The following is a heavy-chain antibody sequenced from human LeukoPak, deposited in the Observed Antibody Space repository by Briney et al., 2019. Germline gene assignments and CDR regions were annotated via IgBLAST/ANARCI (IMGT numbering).Heavy chain of an antibody. CDR3: ARGRGLGVVSPYFDY. J-gene: IGHJ4*02. CDR2: ISSSSSTI. Sequence: PGGSLRLSCAASGFTFSSYSMNWVRQAPGKGLEWVSYISSSSSTIYYADSVKGRFTISRDNAKNIVSLQMNNLRAEDTAVYYCARGRGLGVVSPYFDYWGQGTLVTVSS. CDR1: GFTFSSYS. D-gene: IGHD3-3*01. V-gene: IGHV3-48*01.